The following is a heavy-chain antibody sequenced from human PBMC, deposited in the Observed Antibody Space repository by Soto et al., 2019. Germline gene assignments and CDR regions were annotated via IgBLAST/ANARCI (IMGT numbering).Heavy chain of an antibody. J-gene: IGHJ4*02. Sequence: PSQTLSLTCAISGDSVSSNSAAWNWIRQSPSRGLEWLGRTYYRSKWYNDYAVSVKSRITINPDTSKNQFSLQLNSVTPEDTAVYYCAGGLHWNDDSPLDYWGQGTLVTVSS. CDR1: GDSVSSNSAA. D-gene: IGHD1-1*01. CDR2: TYYRSKWYN. CDR3: AGGLHWNDDSPLDY. V-gene: IGHV6-1*01.